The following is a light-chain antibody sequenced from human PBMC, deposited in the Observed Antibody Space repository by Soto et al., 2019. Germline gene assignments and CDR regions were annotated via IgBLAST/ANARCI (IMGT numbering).Light chain of an antibody. J-gene: IGLJ1*01. V-gene: IGLV1-40*01. CDR1: SSNIGAGYD. Sequence: QSVLTQPPSVSGAPGQRFSISCTGSSSNIGAGYDVHWYQHLPGTAPKLLIYANNNRPSGVPDRFSGSKSGTSASLAITGLQAEDEADYYCHSYDSSRSPLYVFGTGTKVTLL. CDR3: HSYDSSRSPLYV. CDR2: ANN.